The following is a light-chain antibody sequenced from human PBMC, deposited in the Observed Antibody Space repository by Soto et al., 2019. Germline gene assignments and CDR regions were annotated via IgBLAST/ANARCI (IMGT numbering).Light chain of an antibody. CDR2: GAS. CDR1: QSVSSS. V-gene: IGKV3-15*01. J-gene: IGKJ2*01. CDR3: QQYNNWLYT. Sequence: EIVMTQSPATLSVSPGERATLSCRASQSVSSSLAWYQQKPGQAPRLLFYGASTRATGVPARFSGSGSGTELTLTISSLQSEDLAVYYCQQYNNWLYTFGQGTKLEIK.